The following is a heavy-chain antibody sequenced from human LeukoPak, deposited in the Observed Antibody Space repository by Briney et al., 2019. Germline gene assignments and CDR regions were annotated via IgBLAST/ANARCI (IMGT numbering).Heavy chain of an antibody. CDR1: GGSISSGGYY. J-gene: IGHJ5*02. V-gene: IGHV4-31*03. Sequence: PSETLSLTCTVSGGSISSGGYYWSWIRQHPGKGLEWIGYIYCSGSTYYNPSLKSRVTISVDTSKNQFSLKLSSVTAADTAVYYCARDLYGHDWWFDPWGQGTLVTVSS. CDR2: IYCSGST. D-gene: IGHD3-9*01. CDR3: ARDLYGHDWWFDP.